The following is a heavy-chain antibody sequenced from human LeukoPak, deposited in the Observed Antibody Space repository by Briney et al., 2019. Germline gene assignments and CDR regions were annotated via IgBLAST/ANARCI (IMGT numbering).Heavy chain of an antibody. CDR1: GGSVSSGSYY. D-gene: IGHD6-13*01. Sequence: SETLSHTCTVSGGSVSSGSYYWSWIRQPPGKGLEWIGYICYSGSTNYNPSLKSRVTISVDTSKNQFSLKLSSVTAADTAVYYCATFSSSWAYYYYGMDVWGQGTTVTVSS. CDR2: ICYSGST. J-gene: IGHJ6*02. V-gene: IGHV4-61*01. CDR3: ATFSSSWAYYYYGMDV.